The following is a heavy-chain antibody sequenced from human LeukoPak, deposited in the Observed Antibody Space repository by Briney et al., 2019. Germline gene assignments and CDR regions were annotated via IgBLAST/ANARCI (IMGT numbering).Heavy chain of an antibody. V-gene: IGHV3-30*02. CDR1: GFTFNNYD. CDR3: AREWLAFDL. D-gene: IGHD6-19*01. CDR2: IRHDGTIK. Sequence: GGSLRLSCGTSGFTFNNYDMHWVRQAPGKGLEWVTFIRHDGTIKYYADSVKGRFSISRDNSRNTLYLQMSSLRPEDTAPYYCAREWLAFDLWGQGTLVTVSS. J-gene: IGHJ4*02.